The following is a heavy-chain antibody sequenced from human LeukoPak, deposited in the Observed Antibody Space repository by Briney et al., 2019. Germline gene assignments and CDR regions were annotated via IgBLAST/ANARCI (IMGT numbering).Heavy chain of an antibody. Sequence: GESQRISCKGSGYSFTSYWISWVRQLPGKGLEWMGRIDPSDSYTNYSPSFQGHVTISADKSISTAYLQWSSLKASDTAMYYCARSFQGYCSGGSCYPPFDPWGQGTLVTVSS. CDR3: ARSFQGYCSGGSCYPPFDP. D-gene: IGHD2-15*01. V-gene: IGHV5-10-1*01. CDR1: GYSFTSYW. CDR2: IDPSDSYT. J-gene: IGHJ5*02.